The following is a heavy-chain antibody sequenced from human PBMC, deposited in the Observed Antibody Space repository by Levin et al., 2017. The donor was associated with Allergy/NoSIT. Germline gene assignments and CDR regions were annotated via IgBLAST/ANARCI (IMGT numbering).Heavy chain of an antibody. CDR3: ARPPFRYCSGGSCYSGLGDAFDS. V-gene: IGHV4-39*01. Sequence: SETLSLTCTVSGGSISSSSYYWGWIRQPPGKGLEWIGSIYYSGSTYYNPSLKSRVTISVDTSKNQFSLKLSSVTAADTAVYYCARPPFRYCSGGSCYSGLGDAFDSWGQGTMVTVSS. J-gene: IGHJ3*02. D-gene: IGHD2-15*01. CDR1: GGSISSSSYY. CDR2: IYYSGST.